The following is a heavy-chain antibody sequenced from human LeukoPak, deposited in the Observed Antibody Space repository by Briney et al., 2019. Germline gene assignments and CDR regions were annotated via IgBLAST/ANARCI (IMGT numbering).Heavy chain of an antibody. J-gene: IGHJ4*02. D-gene: IGHD2-2*02. Sequence: GESLKISCKGSGYSFTSYWIGWVRQMPGKGLEWMGWISAYNGNTNYAQKLQGRVTMTTDTSTSTAYMELRSLRSDDTAVYYCARGSNTRGDFDYWGQGTLVTVSS. CDR2: ISAYNGNT. CDR1: GYSFTSYW. V-gene: IGHV1-18*04. CDR3: ARGSNTRGDFDY.